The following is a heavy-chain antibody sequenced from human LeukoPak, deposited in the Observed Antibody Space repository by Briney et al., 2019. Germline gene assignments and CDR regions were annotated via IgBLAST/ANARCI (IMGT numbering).Heavy chain of an antibody. V-gene: IGHV3-15*01. D-gene: IGHD3-10*01. J-gene: IGHJ4*02. CDR1: GFTYSSYA. CDR2: IKSKTDGGTT. Sequence: GGSLRLSCAASGFTYSSYARHWVRQAPGKGLEWVGRIKSKTDGGTTDYAAPVKGRFTISRDDSKNTLYLQMNSLKTEDTAVYYCTTASTPYYYGSGTSGYWGQGTLVTVSS. CDR3: TTASTPYYYGSGTSGY.